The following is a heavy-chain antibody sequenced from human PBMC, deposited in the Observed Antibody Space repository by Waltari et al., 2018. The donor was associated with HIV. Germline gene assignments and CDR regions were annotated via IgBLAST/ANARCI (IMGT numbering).Heavy chain of an antibody. Sequence: QVQLVPSGAEVKKPGASVTVSCNASGYTFTSYAISCVRQPPGHRLEWMGWISAYNGNTNYAQKLQGRVTMTTDTSTSTAYMELRSLRSDDTAVYYCARDIVVVPAAIRSCYFDYWGQGTLVTVSS. CDR1: GYTFTSYA. CDR3: ARDIVVVPAAIRSCYFDY. D-gene: IGHD2-2*02. CDR2: ISAYNGNT. J-gene: IGHJ4*02. V-gene: IGHV1-18*01.